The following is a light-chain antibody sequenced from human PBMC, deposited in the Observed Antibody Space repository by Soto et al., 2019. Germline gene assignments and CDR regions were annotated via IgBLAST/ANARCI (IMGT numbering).Light chain of an antibody. J-gene: IGKJ2*01. Sequence: DILMTQSPSILSASVGDTVTITCRASQSISKWVAWYQQRAGKAPTALIFDASNSEKGVPSRFSGSGSGTEITLIISGLQPEDFATYYCHQYDSYTYTFGQGTKLEI. CDR1: QSISKW. V-gene: IGKV1-5*01. CDR2: DAS. CDR3: HQYDSYTYT.